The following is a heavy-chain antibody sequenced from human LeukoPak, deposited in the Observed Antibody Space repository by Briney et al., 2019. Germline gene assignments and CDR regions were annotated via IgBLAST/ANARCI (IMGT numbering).Heavy chain of an antibody. CDR1: GGTFSSYA. CDR2: IIPILGTA. J-gene: IGHJ4*02. Sequence: SVKVSCKASGGTFSSYAISWVRQAPGQGLEWMGGIIPILGTANYAQKFQGRVTITADESTSTAYMELSSLRSEDTAVYYCAIPVDIVATTHPGYFDYWGQGTLVTVSS. CDR3: AIPVDIVATTHPGYFDY. D-gene: IGHD5-12*01. V-gene: IGHV1-69*13.